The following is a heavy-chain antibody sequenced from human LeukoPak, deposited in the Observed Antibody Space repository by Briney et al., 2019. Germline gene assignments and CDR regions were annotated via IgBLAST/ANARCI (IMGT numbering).Heavy chain of an antibody. J-gene: IGHJ6*03. V-gene: IGHV1-8*01. CDR3: ARGTGSGWYSPSYYYMDV. Sequence: ASVKVSCRASGYTFTSYDINWVRQATGQGLEWMGWMNPNSGNTGYAQKFQGRVTITRNTSISTAYMELSSLRSEDTAVYYCARGTGSGWYSPSYYYMDVWGKGTTVTVSS. D-gene: IGHD6-19*01. CDR2: MNPNSGNT. CDR1: GYTFTSYD.